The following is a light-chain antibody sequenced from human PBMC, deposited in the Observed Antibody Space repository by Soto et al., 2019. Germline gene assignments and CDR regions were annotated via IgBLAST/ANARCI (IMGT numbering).Light chain of an antibody. CDR1: QSISTF. CDR2: GAS. Sequence: DIQMTQSPSSLSASVGDNVIITCRASQSISTFLIWYQQNPGKAPKLLIYGASTLQSGVPSRFIGSGSGTDFTLSINSLRPEDFATYYCQQSFNAPVTFGGGTKVEI. CDR3: QQSFNAPVT. V-gene: IGKV1-39*01. J-gene: IGKJ4*01.